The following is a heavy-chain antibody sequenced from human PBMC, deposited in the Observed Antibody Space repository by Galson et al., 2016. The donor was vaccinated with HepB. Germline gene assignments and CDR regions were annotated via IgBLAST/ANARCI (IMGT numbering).Heavy chain of an antibody. CDR1: GYTFPDYY. Sequence: SVKVSCKASGYTFPDYYVHWVRQAPGQGVEWMGLVNPTGDTPTYAQNFQDRVTMTRDMSTSTVYMELSSLRSEDTAIYYCARDGGQQMVYAFDIWGQGTMVTVSS. CDR2: VNPTGDTP. D-gene: IGHD6-13*01. V-gene: IGHV1-46*01. J-gene: IGHJ3*02. CDR3: ARDGGQQMVYAFDI.